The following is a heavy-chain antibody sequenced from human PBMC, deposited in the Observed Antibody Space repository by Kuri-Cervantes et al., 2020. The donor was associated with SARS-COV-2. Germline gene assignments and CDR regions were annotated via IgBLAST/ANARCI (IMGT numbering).Heavy chain of an antibody. J-gene: IGHJ4*02. D-gene: IGHD2-21*01. CDR3: ARRFGDCGQFDY. CDR2: IYFTGNT. Sequence: ESLKISCSVSGGSISSYYWSWIRQPPGKGLEWIGNIYFTGNTNYNPALGSRVTISIDTPKNQFSLMLGSLTAADTAVYYCARRFGDCGQFDYWGQGTLVTVSS. V-gene: IGHV4-59*01. CDR1: GGSISSYY.